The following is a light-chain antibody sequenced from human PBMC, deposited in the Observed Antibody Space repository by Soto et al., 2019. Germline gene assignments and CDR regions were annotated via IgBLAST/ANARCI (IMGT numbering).Light chain of an antibody. V-gene: IGKV3-11*01. J-gene: IGKJ1*01. Sequence: EIALTQSPATLSLSPGERATLSCLASQSVSSYLAWYQQKPGQAPRLLIYDASNRATGIPARFSGSGSGTDFTLTISSLEPEDFAVYYCQQRSNWPPWTFGQGTKVDI. CDR2: DAS. CDR1: QSVSSY. CDR3: QQRSNWPPWT.